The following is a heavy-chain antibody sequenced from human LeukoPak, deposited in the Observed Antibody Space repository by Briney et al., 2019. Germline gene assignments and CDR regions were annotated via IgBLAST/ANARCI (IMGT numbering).Heavy chain of an antibody. CDR3: AREPYSSSWYGSVRYFDY. J-gene: IGHJ4*02. CDR1: GYTFTSYG. Sequence: GASVKVSCKASGYTFTSYGISWVRQAPGQGLEWMGWISAYNGNTNYAQKLQGRVTMTTDTSTSTAYMELRSLRSDDTAVYYCAREPYSSSWYGSVRYFDYWGQGTLVTVSS. V-gene: IGHV1-18*01. CDR2: ISAYNGNT. D-gene: IGHD6-13*01.